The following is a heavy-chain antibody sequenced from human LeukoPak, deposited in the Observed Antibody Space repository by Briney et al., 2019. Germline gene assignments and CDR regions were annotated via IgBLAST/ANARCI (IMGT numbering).Heavy chain of an antibody. D-gene: IGHD1-14*01. CDR3: ARGTPYYYYYYMDV. CDR1: GGTFSSYA. J-gene: IGHJ6*03. V-gene: IGHV1-69*05. CDR2: IIPIFGTA. Sequence: ASVKVSCKASGGTFSSYAISWVRQAPGQGLEWMGGIIPIFGTASYAQKFQGRVTITTDESTSTAYMELSSLRSEDTAVYYCARGTPYYYYYYMDVWGKGTTVTVSS.